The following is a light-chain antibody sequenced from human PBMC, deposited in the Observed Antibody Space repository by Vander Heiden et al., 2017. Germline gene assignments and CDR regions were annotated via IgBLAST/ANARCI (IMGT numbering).Light chain of an antibody. J-gene: IGLJ2*01. Sequence: QSALTPPPSVSGSPGPSVTISCTGTSSDVGSYNRVSWYQQPPGTAPKLMIYEVNNRPSGVPDRFSGSKSGNTASLTISGLQADDEADYYCSSYTSSITVVFGGGTKLTVL. V-gene: IGLV2-18*02. CDR2: EVN. CDR3: SSYTSSITVV. CDR1: SSDVGSYNR.